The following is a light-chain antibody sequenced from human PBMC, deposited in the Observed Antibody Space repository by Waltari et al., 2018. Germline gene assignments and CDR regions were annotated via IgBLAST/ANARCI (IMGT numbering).Light chain of an antibody. Sequence: DIQMTQSPSTLSASVGDSVTIPCRASQTITNWMAWYQQKPGKDPKLLSFEATSLESGVPSSFSGRGAGTEFTLTLSSLQPHDFATYYCQQYDTYYTFGQGTNLEI. CDR3: QQYDTYYT. CDR2: EAT. J-gene: IGKJ2*01. V-gene: IGKV1-5*01. CDR1: QTITNW.